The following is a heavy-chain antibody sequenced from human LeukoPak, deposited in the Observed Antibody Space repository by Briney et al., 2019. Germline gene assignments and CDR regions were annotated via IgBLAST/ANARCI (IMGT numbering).Heavy chain of an antibody. Sequence: SETLSLTRTVSGYSISSGYYWGWIRQPPGKGLEWIGSLCHSWSLCHSGSTYYNPSLKSRVTISVDTSKNQFSLKLGSVTAADTAVYYCARRTYCSGGRCYGENWFDPWGQGTLVTVSS. CDR2: LCHSWSLCHSGST. CDR3: ARRTYCSGGRCYGENWFDP. V-gene: IGHV4-38-2*02. D-gene: IGHD2-15*01. J-gene: IGHJ5*02. CDR1: GYSISSGYY.